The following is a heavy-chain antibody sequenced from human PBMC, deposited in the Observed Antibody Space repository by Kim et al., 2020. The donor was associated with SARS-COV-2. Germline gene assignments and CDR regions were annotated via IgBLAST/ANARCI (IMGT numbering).Heavy chain of an antibody. CDR3: ARIGEMATNNWFDP. J-gene: IGHJ5*02. Sequence: TPSFQGQVTNSADKSISTAYLQWSSLKASDTAMYYCARIGEMATNNWFDPWGQGTLVTVSS. D-gene: IGHD1-26*01. V-gene: IGHV5-51*01.